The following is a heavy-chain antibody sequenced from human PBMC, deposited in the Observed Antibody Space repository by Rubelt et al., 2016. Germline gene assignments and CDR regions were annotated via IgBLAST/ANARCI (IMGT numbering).Heavy chain of an antibody. J-gene: IGHJ3*02. CDR3: ASQSSSGWYAFDI. V-gene: IGHV4-34*01. CDR2: INLSGST. Sequence: VQLQQWGAGLLKPSETLSLTCAVYGGSFSGYYWSWIRQPPGKGLEWIGEINLSGSTNYNPSLKSRVTISVDTSKNQFSLKLSSVTAADTAVYYCASQSSSGWYAFDIWGQGTMVTVSS. D-gene: IGHD6-19*01. CDR1: GGSFSGYY.